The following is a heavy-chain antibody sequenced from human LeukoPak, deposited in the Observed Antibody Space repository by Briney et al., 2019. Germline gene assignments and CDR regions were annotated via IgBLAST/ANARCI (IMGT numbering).Heavy chain of an antibody. D-gene: IGHD6-13*01. J-gene: IGHJ6*03. CDR1: GYTFTGYY. CDR3: AKGVEAAAAPWAYYYCYMDV. V-gene: IGHV1-2*02. CDR2: INPNSGGT. Sequence: ASVKVSCKASGYTFTGYYTHWVRQSPGQGLEWMGWINPNSGGTNYAQKFQGRVTITADESTSTAYMELSSLRSEDTAVYYCAKGVEAAAAPWAYYYCYMDVWGKGTTVTVSS.